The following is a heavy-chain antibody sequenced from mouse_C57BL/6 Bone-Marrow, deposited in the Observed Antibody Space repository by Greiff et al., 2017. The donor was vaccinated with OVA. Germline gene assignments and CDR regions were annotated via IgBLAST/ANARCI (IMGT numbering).Heavy chain of an antibody. Sequence: EVQGVESGGGLVQPGGSLKLSCAASGFTFSAYGMAWVRQAPRTGPEWVAFISNLAYSIYYADTVTGRFTLSRENAKNTLYLEMSSLRSEDTAMYYCARILYSNPWFAYWGQGTLVTVSA. CDR3: ARILYSNPWFAY. CDR1: GFTFSAYG. V-gene: IGHV5-15*01. CDR2: ISNLAYSI. D-gene: IGHD2-5*01. J-gene: IGHJ3*01.